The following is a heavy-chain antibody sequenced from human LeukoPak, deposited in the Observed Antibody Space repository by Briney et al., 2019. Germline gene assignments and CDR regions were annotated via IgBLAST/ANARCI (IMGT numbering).Heavy chain of an antibody. Sequence: SGGSLRLSCAASGFTFSSYWMHWVRQAPGKGLVWVSRINTDGSSTSYADSVKGRFTISRDNAKNTLYLQMNSLRAEDTAVYYCTENSITMNQRWGQGTLVTVSS. D-gene: IGHD3-22*01. CDR2: INTDGSST. CDR3: TENSITMNQR. J-gene: IGHJ1*01. CDR1: GFTFSSYW. V-gene: IGHV3-74*01.